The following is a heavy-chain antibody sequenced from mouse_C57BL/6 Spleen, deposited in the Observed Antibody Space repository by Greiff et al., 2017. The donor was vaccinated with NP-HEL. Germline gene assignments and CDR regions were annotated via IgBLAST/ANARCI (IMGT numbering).Heavy chain of an antibody. CDR1: GFSLTSYG. CDR3: ARTRPPYYAMDY. V-gene: IGHV2-2*01. Sequence: VKLVESGPGLVQPSQSLSITCTVSGFSLTSYGVHWVRQSPGKGLEWLGVIWSGGSTDYNAAFISRLSISKDNSKSKVFFKMNSLQADDTAIYYCARTRPPYYAMDYWGQGTSVTVSS. J-gene: IGHJ4*01. CDR2: IWSGGST.